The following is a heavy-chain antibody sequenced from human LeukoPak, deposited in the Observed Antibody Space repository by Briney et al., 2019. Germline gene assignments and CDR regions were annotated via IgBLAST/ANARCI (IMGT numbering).Heavy chain of an antibody. CDR2: INQDGSDK. V-gene: IGHV3-7*01. J-gene: IGHJ6*02. D-gene: IGHD3-10*01. CDR1: GFSLSNYW. Sequence: PGGSLRLSCAASGFSLSNYWMSWVRQAPGKGLEWVVNINQDGSDKYYVDSVMGRFTISKDNAKNSVYLQMNSLRPEDTAIYYCAWYGVTHGRDVWGQETTVTVPS. CDR3: AWYGVTHGRDV.